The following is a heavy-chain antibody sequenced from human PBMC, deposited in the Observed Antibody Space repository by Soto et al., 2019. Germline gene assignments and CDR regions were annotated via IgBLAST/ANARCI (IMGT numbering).Heavy chain of an antibody. CDR1: GFTFSSHS. J-gene: IGHJ6*02. CDR2: IDSSGNSI. CDR3: ARLQLVDWIFINIDLYRMDV. D-gene: IGHD6-13*01. V-gene: IGHV3-48*02. Sequence: EVHLVESGGGLVQPGGSLRLSCSSSGFTFSSHSMNWVRQAPGKGLEWVARIDSSGNSIYYADSVKGRFAVSRDKANSSLFLQMNSLRDEDTAVYYCARLQLVDWIFINIDLYRMDVWGQGTTVVVSS.